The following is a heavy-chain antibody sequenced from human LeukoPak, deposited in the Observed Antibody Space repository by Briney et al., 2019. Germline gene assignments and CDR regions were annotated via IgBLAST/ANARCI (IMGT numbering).Heavy chain of an antibody. Sequence: SQTLSLTSTVSGGPISSFYWSWIRQPPGKGLEWIGYIYYSGSTNYNPSLKSRVTISVDTSKDQFSLKLTSVTAADTAVYYCARSLSANLVFFLWGQGTTVTVSS. V-gene: IGHV4-59*08. CDR1: GGPISSFY. CDR3: ARSLSANLVFFL. D-gene: IGHD2/OR15-2a*01. J-gene: IGHJ6*02. CDR2: IYYSGST.